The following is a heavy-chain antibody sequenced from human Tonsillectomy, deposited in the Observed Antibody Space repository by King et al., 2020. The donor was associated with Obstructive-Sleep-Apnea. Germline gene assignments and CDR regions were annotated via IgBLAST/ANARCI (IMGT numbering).Heavy chain of an antibody. Sequence: QLQESGPGLVKPSETLSLTCTVSGGSISTSGYYWAWIRQPPGKGLEWIGGIYYGGNTYYNPSLKSRLTISVDTSKNQFSLKLNSVTAADTAGYYCAKGHRIQLSFPIEYWGPGTLGTVSS. CDR2: IYYGGNT. J-gene: IGHJ4*02. CDR3: AKGHRIQLSFPIEY. CDR1: GGSISTSGYY. V-gene: IGHV4-39*07. D-gene: IGHD5-18*01.